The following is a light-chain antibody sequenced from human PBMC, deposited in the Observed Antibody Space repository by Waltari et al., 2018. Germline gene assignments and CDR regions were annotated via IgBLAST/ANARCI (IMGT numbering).Light chain of an antibody. CDR2: GAS. V-gene: IGKV3-20*01. CDR1: QSLTKRY. Sequence: VLTQPPGTLSLSPGERVTLSCRASQSLTKRYLAWYQQKPGQAPRLLIYGASSRAAGIPDRFSGSGSGTDFTLTISRLEPEDFAVYYCQQYGSSILYTFGQGTKLEIK. CDR3: QQYGSSILYT. J-gene: IGKJ2*01.